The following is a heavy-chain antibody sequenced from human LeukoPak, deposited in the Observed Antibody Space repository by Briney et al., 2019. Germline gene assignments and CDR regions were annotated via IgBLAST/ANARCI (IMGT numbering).Heavy chain of an antibody. D-gene: IGHD3-22*01. CDR1: GGSISSYY. V-gene: IGHV4-59*08. J-gene: IGHJ4*02. Sequence: PSETLSLTCTVSGGSISSYYWSWIRQPPGKGLEWIGYIYYSGSTNYNPSLKSRVTISVDTSKNQFSLKLSSVTAADTAVYYCARLEATYYYDSSGYYAYWGQGTLVTVSS. CDR2: IYYSGST. CDR3: ARLEATYYYDSSGYYAY.